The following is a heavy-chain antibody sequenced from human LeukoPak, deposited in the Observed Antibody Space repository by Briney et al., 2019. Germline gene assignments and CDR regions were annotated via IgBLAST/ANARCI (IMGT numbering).Heavy chain of an antibody. V-gene: IGHV1-69*13. CDR2: IIPIFGTA. D-gene: IGHD4-11*01. CDR1: GGTFSSYA. Sequence: GASVKVSCKASGGTFSSYAISWVRQAPGQGLEWMGGIIPIFGTANYAQKFQGRVTLTADESTSTAYMELSSLRSEDTAVYYCARDGKSTVSPRGYCYYYYYMDVWGKGTTVTVSS. CDR3: ARDGKSTVSPRGYCYYYYYMDV. J-gene: IGHJ6*03.